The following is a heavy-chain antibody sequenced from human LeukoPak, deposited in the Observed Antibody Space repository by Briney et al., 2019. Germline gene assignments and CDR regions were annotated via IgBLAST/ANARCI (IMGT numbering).Heavy chain of an antibody. CDR2: IDSDGTST. CDR1: GFTFSSYW. Sequence: GGSLRLSCAASGFTFSSYWMHWVRQAPGKGLVWVSRIDSDGTSTRYADSVKGRFTISRDNAKNSLYLQMNSLRAEDTAVYYCARELSVVVPAAFDYWGQGTLVTVSS. V-gene: IGHV3-74*01. J-gene: IGHJ4*02. D-gene: IGHD2-2*01. CDR3: ARELSVVVPAAFDY.